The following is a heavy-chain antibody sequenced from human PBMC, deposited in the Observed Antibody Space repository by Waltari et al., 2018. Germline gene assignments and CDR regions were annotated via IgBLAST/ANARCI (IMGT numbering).Heavy chain of an antibody. Sequence: QVQLVQSGAAVTTPGASVRVSCKHSGYRLPAYYIPWVLPPPGQGLEWRGPINPNSGVTKYSQKFRGRVAMTSDTSITTAYMELRSLRYDDTAVYYCAYRLGDCTNRVCFPPQGFDYWGQGTLVFGSS. CDR3: AYRLGDCTNRVCFPPQGFDY. J-gene: IGHJ4*02. CDR2: INPNSGVT. CDR1: GYRLPAYY. D-gene: IGHD2-8*01. V-gene: IGHV1-2*06.